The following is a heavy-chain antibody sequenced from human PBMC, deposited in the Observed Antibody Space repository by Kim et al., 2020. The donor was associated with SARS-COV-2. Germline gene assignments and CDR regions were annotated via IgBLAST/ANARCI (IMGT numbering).Heavy chain of an antibody. V-gene: IGHV4-4*02. CDR2: IYHSGST. CDR3: ARELLWFGELLYEYYFDY. Sequence: SETLSLTCAVSGGSISSSNWWSWVRQPPGKGLEWIGEIYHSGSTNYNPSLKSRVTISVDKSKNQFSLKLSSVTAADTAVYYCARELLWFGELLYEYYFDYWGQGTLVTVSS. J-gene: IGHJ4*02. CDR1: GGSISSSNW. D-gene: IGHD3-10*01.